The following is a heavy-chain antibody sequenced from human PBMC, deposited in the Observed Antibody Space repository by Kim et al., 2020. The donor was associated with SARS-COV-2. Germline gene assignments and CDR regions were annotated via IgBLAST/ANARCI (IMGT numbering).Heavy chain of an antibody. Sequence: ASVKVSCKASGYTFTSYGISWVRQAPGQGLEWMGWISAYNGNTNYAQKLQGRVTMTTDTSTSTAYMELRSLRSDDTAVYYCARGWDYVWGSYRSPFDYWGQGTLVTVSS. CDR3: ARGWDYVWGSYRSPFDY. D-gene: IGHD3-16*02. V-gene: IGHV1-18*01. CDR2: ISAYNGNT. J-gene: IGHJ4*02. CDR1: GYTFTSYG.